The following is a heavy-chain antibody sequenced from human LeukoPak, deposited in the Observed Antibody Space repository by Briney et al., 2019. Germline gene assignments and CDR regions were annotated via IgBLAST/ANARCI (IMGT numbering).Heavy chain of an antibody. CDR1: GFTFSSYG. CDR2: IRYDGSNK. D-gene: IGHD1-26*01. Sequence: GGSLRLSCAASGFTFSSYGMHWVRQAPGKGLEWVAFIRYDGSNKYYADSVKGRFTISRDNSKNTLYLQMNSLRAGDTAVYYCAKGSGSYLSPLYYFDYWGQGTLVTVSS. V-gene: IGHV3-30*02. CDR3: AKGSGSYLSPLYYFDY. J-gene: IGHJ4*02.